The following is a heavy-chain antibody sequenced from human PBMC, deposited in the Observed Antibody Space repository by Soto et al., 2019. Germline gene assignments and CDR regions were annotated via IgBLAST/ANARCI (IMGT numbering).Heavy chain of an antibody. CDR1: GYTFTSSG. CDR3: ARDRGVVVINYYYYGMDV. Sequence: ASVKVCCKASGYTFTSSGISWVRQAPGQGLEWMGWISAYNGNTNYAQKLQGRVTMTTDTSTSTAYMELRSLRSDDTAVYYCARDRGVVVINYYYYGMDVWGQGTTVTV. D-gene: IGHD3-22*01. CDR2: ISAYNGNT. V-gene: IGHV1-18*01. J-gene: IGHJ6*02.